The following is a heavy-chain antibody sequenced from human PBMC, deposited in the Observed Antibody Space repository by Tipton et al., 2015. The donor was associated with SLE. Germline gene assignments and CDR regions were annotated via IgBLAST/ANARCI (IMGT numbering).Heavy chain of an antibody. D-gene: IGHD3-3*01. CDR1: GFTFSSYA. CDR3: AVWSGYYY. J-gene: IGHJ4*02. V-gene: IGHV3-64*01. CDR2: ISSNGGST. Sequence: SLRLSCAASGFTFSSYAMHWVRQAPGKGLEYVSAISSNGGSTYYANSVKGRFTISRDNSKNTLYLQMGSLRAEDMAVYYCAVWSGYYYWGQGTLVTVSS.